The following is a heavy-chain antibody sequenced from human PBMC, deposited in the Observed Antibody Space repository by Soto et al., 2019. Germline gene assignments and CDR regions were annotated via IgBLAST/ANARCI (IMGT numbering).Heavy chain of an antibody. CDR2: IYYSGST. CDR1: GGSISSGGYY. V-gene: IGHV4-31*03. Sequence: PSETLSLTCTVSGGSISSGGYYWSWIRQHPGKGLEWIGYIYYSGSTYYNPSLKSRVTISVDTSKNQFSLKLSSVTAADTAVYYCAREREQLGDYYYYGMDVRGQGTTVTVSS. J-gene: IGHJ6*02. D-gene: IGHD6-6*01. CDR3: AREREQLGDYYYYGMDV.